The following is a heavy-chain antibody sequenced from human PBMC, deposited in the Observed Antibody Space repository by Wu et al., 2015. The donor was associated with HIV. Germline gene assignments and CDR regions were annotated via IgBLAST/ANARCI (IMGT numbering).Heavy chain of an antibody. CDR3: ARDPDERDGVVVAATLDY. CDR1: GGTFSSYA. V-gene: IGHV1-69*13. D-gene: IGHD2-15*01. Sequence: QVQLVQSGAEVKKPGSSVKVSCKASGGTFSSYAISWVRQAPGQGLEWMGRIIPIFGTANYAQKFQGRVTITADESTSTAYMELSSLRSEDTAVYYCARDPDERDGVVVAATLDYWGQGTPVTVSS. J-gene: IGHJ4*02. CDR2: IIPIFGTA.